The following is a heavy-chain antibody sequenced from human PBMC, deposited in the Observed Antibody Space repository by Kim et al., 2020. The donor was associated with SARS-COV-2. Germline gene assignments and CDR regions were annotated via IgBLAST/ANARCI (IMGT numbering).Heavy chain of an antibody. CDR3: ARIRCSCSSASCQAAYFDY. V-gene: IGHV2-70*17. CDR1: GFSLSTSGMC. D-gene: IGHD2-2*01. J-gene: IGHJ4*02. CDR2: IDWDDDK. Sequence: SGPTLVNPTQTLTLTCTFSGFSLSTSGMCVSWIRQPPGKALEWLARIDWDDDKFYSTSLKTRLTISKDTSKNQVVLTMTNMDPVDTATYYCARIRCSCSSASCQAAYFDYWVQGTLVTVSS.